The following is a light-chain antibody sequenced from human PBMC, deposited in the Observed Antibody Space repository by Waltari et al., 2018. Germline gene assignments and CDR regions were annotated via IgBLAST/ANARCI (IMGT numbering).Light chain of an antibody. CDR3: QQYEAFPVT. J-gene: IGKJ1*01. CDR1: QSVNRW. V-gene: IGKV1-5*03. Sequence: DIQMSQSPSTLSASVGDRVTITCRASQSVNRWLAWYQQKPGKAQKRLISKASALQNGVAPRFSGGGSGTEFTLTISNLQPDDSSTYDCQQYEAFPVTFGHGTKVEIK. CDR2: KAS.